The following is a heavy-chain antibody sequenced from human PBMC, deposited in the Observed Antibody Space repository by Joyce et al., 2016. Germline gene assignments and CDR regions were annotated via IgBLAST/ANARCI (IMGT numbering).Heavy chain of an antibody. V-gene: IGHV3-7*03. CDR2: IKRDGSDK. D-gene: IGHD2-8*01. CDR3: ARVSVDRVFATNYFDF. Sequence: EVQLVESGGGLVQPGGSLRLSWAASGFTFSRYWMSWVRQAPGKGLEWVANIKRDGSDKKYVDSVKGRFTISRDNAKNLLYLQMDSLRAEDTAVYYCARVSVDRVFATNYFDFWGQGTLATVSS. CDR1: GFTFSRYW. J-gene: IGHJ5*01.